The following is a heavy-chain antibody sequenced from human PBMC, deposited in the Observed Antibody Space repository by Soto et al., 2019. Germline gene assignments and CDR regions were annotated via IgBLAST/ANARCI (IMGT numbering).Heavy chain of an antibody. CDR2: ISGYNGDT. J-gene: IGHJ6*02. CDR3: GKNGLPPYYCYGLDV. V-gene: IGHV1-18*01. CDR1: GYTFTRYG. Sequence: QGKLVQSGAEVKKPGASVKVSCKASGYTFTRYGISWVRQAPGQGLEWMGWISGYNGDTKYAQKFQGRVTMTIETSTTTACMELRSLTSHDTAVDYCGKNGLPPYYCYGLDVWGQGTTVTVS.